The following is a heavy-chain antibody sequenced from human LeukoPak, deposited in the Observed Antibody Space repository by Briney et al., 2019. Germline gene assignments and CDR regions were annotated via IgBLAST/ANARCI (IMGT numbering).Heavy chain of an antibody. CDR3: ARGGSYSDRDYYYYMDV. V-gene: IGHV1-2*02. J-gene: IGHJ6*03. D-gene: IGHD1-26*01. Sequence: GASVKVSCKASGYTFTGYYMHWVRQAPGQGLEWMGWINPNSGGTNYAQKFQGRVTVTRDTSISTAYMELSRLRSDDTAVYYCARGGSYSDRDYYYYMDVWGKGTTVTVSS. CDR2: INPNSGGT. CDR1: GYTFTGYY.